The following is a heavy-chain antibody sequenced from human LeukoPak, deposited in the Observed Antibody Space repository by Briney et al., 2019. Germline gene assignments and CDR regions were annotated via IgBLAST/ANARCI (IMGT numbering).Heavy chain of an antibody. V-gene: IGHV3-48*01. CDR3: ARGRHYYDSSGYPY. CDR2: ISSSSSTI. D-gene: IGHD3-22*01. Sequence: PGGSLRLSCAASGLTFSSYSMNWVRQAPGKGLEWVSYISSSSSTIYYADSVKGRFTTSRDNAKNSLYLQMNSLRAEDTAVYYCARGRHYYDSSGYPYWGQGTLVTVSS. J-gene: IGHJ4*02. CDR1: GLTFSSYS.